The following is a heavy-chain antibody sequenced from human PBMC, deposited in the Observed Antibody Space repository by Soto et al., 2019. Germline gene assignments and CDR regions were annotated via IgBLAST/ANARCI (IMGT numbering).Heavy chain of an antibody. CDR2: IWYDGSNK. J-gene: IGHJ4*02. Sequence: GGSLRLSCAASGFTFSSYGMHWVRQAPGKGLEWVAVIWYDGSNKYYADSVKGRFTISRDNSKNTLYLQMNSLRAEDTAVYYCARDHSSGWYSSNFDYWGQGTLVTVSS. D-gene: IGHD6-19*01. CDR1: GFTFSSYG. V-gene: IGHV3-33*01. CDR3: ARDHSSGWYSSNFDY.